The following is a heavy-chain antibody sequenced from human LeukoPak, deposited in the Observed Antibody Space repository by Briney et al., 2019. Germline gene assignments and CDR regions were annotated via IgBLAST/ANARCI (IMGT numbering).Heavy chain of an antibody. Sequence: ASVKVSCKASGGTFSSYAISWVRQAPGQGLEWMGWINTNTGNPTYAQGFTGRFVFSLDTSVSTAYLQISSLKAEDTAVYYCATTSGRVGYYYYGMDVWGQGTTVTVS. J-gene: IGHJ6*02. D-gene: IGHD1-26*01. CDR1: GGTFSSYA. CDR2: INTNTGNP. CDR3: ATTSGRVGYYYYGMDV. V-gene: IGHV7-4-1*02.